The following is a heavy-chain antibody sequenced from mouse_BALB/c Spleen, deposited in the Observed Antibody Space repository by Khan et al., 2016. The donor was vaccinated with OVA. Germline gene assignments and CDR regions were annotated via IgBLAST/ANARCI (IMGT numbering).Heavy chain of an antibody. CDR1: GFTFSDYG. CDR3: ARWGVTEPFAY. J-gene: IGHJ3*01. D-gene: IGHD2-1*01. Sequence: EVELVESGGGLVQPGGSRKLSCAASGFTFSDYGMAWVRQAPGKGPEWVAFISDLAYTFYYADTVTGRFTLSRENAKNTLYLEMSSLRSGDTAMYYCARWGVTEPFAYWGQGTMVTVSA. CDR2: ISDLAYTF. V-gene: IGHV5-15*02.